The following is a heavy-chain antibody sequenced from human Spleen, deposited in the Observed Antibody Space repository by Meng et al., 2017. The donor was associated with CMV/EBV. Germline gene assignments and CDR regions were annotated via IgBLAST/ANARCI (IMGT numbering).Heavy chain of an antibody. J-gene: IGHJ4*02. Sequence: LSLTCAASGFTFSSYWMSWVRQAPGKGLEWVANIKQDGSEKYYEDSVKGRFTISRDNAKNSLYLQMNSLRAEDTAVYYCARAGYCSSTSCYGEYYFDYWGQGTLVTVSS. CDR1: GFTFSSYW. D-gene: IGHD2-2*01. V-gene: IGHV3-7*01. CDR3: ARAGYCSSTSCYGEYYFDY. CDR2: IKQDGSEK.